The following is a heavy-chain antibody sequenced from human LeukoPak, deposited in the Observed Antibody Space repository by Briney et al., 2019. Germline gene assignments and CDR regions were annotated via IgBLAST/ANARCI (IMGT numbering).Heavy chain of an antibody. Sequence: SETLSLTCAVYGGSFIGYYWSWIRQPPGKGLEWIGEINHSGSTNYNPSLKSRVTISVDTSKNQFSLKLSSVTAADTAVYYCARDLYYDILTGYYTFHFDYWGQGTLVTVSS. CDR3: ARDLYYDILTGYYTFHFDY. V-gene: IGHV4-34*01. CDR2: INHSGST. D-gene: IGHD3-9*01. J-gene: IGHJ4*02. CDR1: GGSFIGYY.